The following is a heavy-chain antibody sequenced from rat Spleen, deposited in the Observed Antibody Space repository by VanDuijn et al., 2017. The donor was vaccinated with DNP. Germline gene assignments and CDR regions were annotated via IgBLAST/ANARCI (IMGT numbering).Heavy chain of an antibody. D-gene: IGHD1-12*02. CDR3: VRPDYYDGSYPHY. CDR2: VIYDGSNT. V-gene: IGHV5-17*01. CDR1: GFTFSDSA. J-gene: IGHJ2*01. Sequence: EVQLVESGGGLVRPGNSLKLSCAASGFTFSDSAMAWVRQSPKKGLEWVATVIYDGSNTFYRDSVKGRFTISRDNAKSTLYLQMNSLRSEDMATYYCVRPDYYDGSYPHYWGQGVMVTVSS.